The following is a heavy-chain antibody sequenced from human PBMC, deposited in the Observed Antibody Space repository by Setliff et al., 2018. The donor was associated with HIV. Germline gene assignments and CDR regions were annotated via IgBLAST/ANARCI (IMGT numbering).Heavy chain of an antibody. Sequence: SETLSLTCTVSGGSISSGSYYWSWIRQPAGKGLEWIGSIYHSGSTYYNPSLRSRVTMSVDTSKKQFSLNVTSVTAADTAVYYCARGTVSTSYYYYMDVWGKGTTVTVSS. CDR3: ARGTVSTSYYYYMDV. CDR2: IYHSGST. J-gene: IGHJ6*03. V-gene: IGHV4-39*01. CDR1: GGSISSGSYY. D-gene: IGHD4-4*01.